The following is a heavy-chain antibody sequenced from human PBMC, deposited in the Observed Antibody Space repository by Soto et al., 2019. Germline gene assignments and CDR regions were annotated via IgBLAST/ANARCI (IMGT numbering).Heavy chain of an antibody. V-gene: IGHV4-59*01. Sequence: QVQLQESGPGLVKPSETLSLTCTVSGGSISSYYWNWIRQPPGKGLEWIGYINHSGSTNNNPSLKSRVTISVDTSKNQVSLKLNSVTAADTAVYYCARDQHFWSGYFDYWGQGTLVTVSS. CDR1: GGSISSYY. CDR3: ARDQHFWSGYFDY. J-gene: IGHJ4*02. D-gene: IGHD3-3*02. CDR2: INHSGST.